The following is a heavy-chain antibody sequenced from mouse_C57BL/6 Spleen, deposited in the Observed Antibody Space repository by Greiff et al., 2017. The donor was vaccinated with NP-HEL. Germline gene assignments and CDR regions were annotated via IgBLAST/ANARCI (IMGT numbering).Heavy chain of an antibody. D-gene: IGHD2-4*01. J-gene: IGHJ2*01. CDR1: GYTFTSYW. Sequence: VQLQQPGAELVRPGSSVKLSCKASGYTFTSYWMHWVKQRPIQGLEWIGNIDPSDSETHYNQKFKDKATLTVDKSSSTAYMQLSSLTSEDSAVYYCARYYDYDVLDYWGQGTTLTVSS. CDR3: ARYYDYDVLDY. CDR2: IDPSDSET. V-gene: IGHV1-52*01.